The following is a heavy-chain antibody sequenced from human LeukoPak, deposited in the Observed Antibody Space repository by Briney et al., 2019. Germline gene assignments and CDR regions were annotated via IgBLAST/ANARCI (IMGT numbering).Heavy chain of an antibody. CDR3: ARVERWLLLRYYFDY. J-gene: IGHJ4*02. D-gene: IGHD3-22*01. V-gene: IGHV4-4*02. Sequence: SETLSLTCAVSGGSISSSNWWSWVRQPPGKGLEWIGEIYHSGSTNYNPSLKSRVTISVDKSKNQFSLKLSSVTAADTAVYYCARVERWLLLRYYFDYWGQGTLVTVSS. CDR1: GGSISSSNW. CDR2: IYHSGST.